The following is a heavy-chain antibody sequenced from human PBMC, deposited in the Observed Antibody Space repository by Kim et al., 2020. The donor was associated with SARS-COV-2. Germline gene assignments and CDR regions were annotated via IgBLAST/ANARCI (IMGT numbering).Heavy chain of an antibody. V-gene: IGHV4-59*13. Sequence: SETLSLTCTVSGGSISSYYWSWIRQPPGKGLEWIGYIYYSGSTNYNPSLKSRVTISVDTSKNQFSLKLSSVTAADTAVYYCARGVATFGEYYYGMDVWGQGTTVTVSS. J-gene: IGHJ6*02. CDR2: IYYSGST. CDR3: ARGVATFGEYYYGMDV. D-gene: IGHD3-16*01. CDR1: GGSISSYY.